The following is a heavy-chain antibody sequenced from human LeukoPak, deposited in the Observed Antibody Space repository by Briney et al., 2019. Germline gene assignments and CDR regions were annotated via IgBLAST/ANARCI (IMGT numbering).Heavy chain of an antibody. V-gene: IGHV3-53*01. D-gene: IGHD2-2*01. CDR3: ARGYCSSTSCYYNWFDP. CDR2: IYSGGST. J-gene: IGHJ5*02. Sequence: PGGSLRLSCAASGFTVSSNYMSWVRQARGKGLEWVSVIYSGGSTYYADSVKGRFTISRDNSKNTLYLQMNSLRAEDTAVYYCARGYCSSTSCYYNWFDPWGQGTLVTVSS. CDR1: GFTVSSNY.